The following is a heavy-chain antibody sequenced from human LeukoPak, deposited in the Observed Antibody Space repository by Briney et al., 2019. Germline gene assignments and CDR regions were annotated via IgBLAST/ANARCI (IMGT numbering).Heavy chain of an antibody. Sequence: SETLSLTCTVSGGSISSSSYYWGWIRQPPGKGLEWIGSIYYSGSTYYNPSLKSRVTISIDTSKNQFSLKVNSVTAADTAMYYCARTPDYDFWSGYRFDYWGQGTLVTVSS. CDR1: GGSISSSSYY. CDR3: ARTPDYDFWSGYRFDY. J-gene: IGHJ4*02. V-gene: IGHV4-39*07. D-gene: IGHD3-3*01. CDR2: IYYSGST.